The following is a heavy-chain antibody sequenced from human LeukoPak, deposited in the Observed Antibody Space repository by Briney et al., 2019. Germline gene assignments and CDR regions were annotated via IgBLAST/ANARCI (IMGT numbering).Heavy chain of an antibody. CDR3: AKWGDYDILTGYYVSDF. J-gene: IGHJ4*02. Sequence: PGGSLRLSCAASGFTFSSYAMSWVRQAPGKGLEWVSAITGSGDTTYYADSVKGWFTISRDNSKNTLYVEMNTLRAEDTAVYYCAKWGDYDILTGYYVSDFWGQGTLVTVSS. V-gene: IGHV3-23*01. CDR1: GFTFSSYA. D-gene: IGHD3-9*01. CDR2: ITGSGDTT.